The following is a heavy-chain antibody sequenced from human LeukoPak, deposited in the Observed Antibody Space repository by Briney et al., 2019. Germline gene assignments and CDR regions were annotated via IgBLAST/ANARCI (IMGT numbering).Heavy chain of an antibody. D-gene: IGHD3-10*01. V-gene: IGHV3-7*01. Sequence: GGSLRLSCEGSGFTFSNYWMGWVRQAPGKGLEWAANINPDGSDTTYVDSVKGRFIISRDNAKKSLLLQMNSLRVEETSVYYCVRWGVEAGMDCWGQGSLVTVSS. CDR2: INPDGSDT. J-gene: IGHJ4*02. CDR3: VRWGVEAGMDC. CDR1: GFTFSNYW.